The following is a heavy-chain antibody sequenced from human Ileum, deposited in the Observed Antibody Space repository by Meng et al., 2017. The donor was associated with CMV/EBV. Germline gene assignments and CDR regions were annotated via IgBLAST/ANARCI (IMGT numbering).Heavy chain of an antibody. CDR1: GGSISTNY. V-gene: IGHV4-4*07. CDR2: IYTSAII. J-gene: IGHJ4*02. D-gene: IGHD1-1*01. Sequence: QVQLQGSGPGLVSPPRPLSLTCTVSGGSISTNYCNWIRQPAGKGIGRIYTSAIINYNPSFKSRVTISVDTSKNQFSLKLTSMTAADTAVYYCARDTGTTGTGSLFDYWGQGILVTVSS. CDR3: ARDTGTTGTGSLFDY.